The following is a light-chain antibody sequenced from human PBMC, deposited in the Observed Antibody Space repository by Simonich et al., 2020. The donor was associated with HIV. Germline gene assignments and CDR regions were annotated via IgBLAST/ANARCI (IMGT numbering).Light chain of an antibody. J-gene: IGKJ1*01. CDR1: QSINYW. CDR3: QQSYSTPRT. Sequence: DIQMTQSPSTLSASVGHKVTITCRAIQSINYWLARYQQKPGKAPKLLIYKASTLESGVPSTFSGSGSGTDFTLTISSLQPEDFATYYCQQSYSTPRTFGQGTKVEIK. CDR2: KAS. V-gene: IGKV1-5*03.